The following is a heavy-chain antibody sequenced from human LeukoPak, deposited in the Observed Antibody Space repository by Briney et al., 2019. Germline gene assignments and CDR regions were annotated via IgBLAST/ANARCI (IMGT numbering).Heavy chain of an antibody. Sequence: GASVKVSCKASGYTFTSYDINWVRQATGQGLEWMGWMNPNSGNTGYAQKFQGRVTMTRNTSISTAYMELSSLRSEDTAVYYCARGYSSGWYSGEYYFDYWGQGTLVTVSS. D-gene: IGHD6-19*01. V-gene: IGHV1-8*01. CDR1: GYTFTSYD. CDR3: ARGYSSGWYSGEYYFDY. J-gene: IGHJ4*02. CDR2: MNPNSGNT.